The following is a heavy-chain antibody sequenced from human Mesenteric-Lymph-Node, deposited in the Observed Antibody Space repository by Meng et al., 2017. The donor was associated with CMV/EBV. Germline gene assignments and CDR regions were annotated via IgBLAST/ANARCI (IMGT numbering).Heavy chain of an antibody. CDR2: ISYSGST. CDR1: GGSISSSSYS. Sequence: SETLSLTCTVSGGSISSSSYSWGWIRQPPGKGPEWIGSISYSGSTYYNPSLKSRVTILVDTSKNQFSLKLSSVTAADTAVYYCARGGLFWSAYYTGETTGEGNFDYWGQGALVTVSS. J-gene: IGHJ4*02. V-gene: IGHV4-39*07. CDR3: ARGGLFWSAYYTGETTGEGNFDY. D-gene: IGHD3-3*01.